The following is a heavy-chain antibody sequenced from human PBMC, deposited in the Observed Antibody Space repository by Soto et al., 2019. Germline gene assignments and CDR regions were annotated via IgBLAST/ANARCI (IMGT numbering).Heavy chain of an antibody. CDR2: ISPSASDT. J-gene: IGHJ4*02. V-gene: IGHV3-23*01. Sequence: GGSLRLSCAASGFSFSTSSMAWVRQPPGKGLEWVSAISPSASDTLYADSVKGRFTISRDNSQNTLFLQMTSLRADDTAVYYCAKGAYTSAYEWCPGARVTVSS. CDR1: GFSFSTSS. D-gene: IGHD5-18*01. CDR3: AKGAYTSAYE.